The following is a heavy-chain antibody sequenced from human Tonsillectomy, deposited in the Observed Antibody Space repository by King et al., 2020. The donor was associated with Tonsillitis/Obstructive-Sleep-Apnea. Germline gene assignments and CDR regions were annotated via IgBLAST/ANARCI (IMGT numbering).Heavy chain of an antibody. V-gene: IGHV3-30*04. D-gene: IGHD2-2*01. CDR1: GFTFSSYA. J-gene: IGHJ4*02. Sequence: QLVQSGGGVVQPGRSQRLSCAASGFTFSSYAMHWVRQAPGKGLEWVAVISYDGSNKYYADSVKGRFTISRDNSKNTLYLQMNSLRAEDTAVYYCARGVELGYCSSTSCYWGDYWGQGTLVTVSS. CDR3: ARGVELGYCSSTSCYWGDY. CDR2: ISYDGSNK.